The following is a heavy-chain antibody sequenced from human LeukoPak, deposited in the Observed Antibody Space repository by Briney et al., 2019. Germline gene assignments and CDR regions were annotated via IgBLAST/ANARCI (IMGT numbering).Heavy chain of an antibody. Sequence: PSETLSLTCTVSGGSISSGGYYWSWIRQHPGKGLEWIGYIYYSGSTYYNPSLKSRATISVDTSKNQFSLKLSSVTAADTAVYYCARATYDFWSGYYHWFDPWGQGTLVTVSS. J-gene: IGHJ5*02. D-gene: IGHD3-3*01. CDR1: GGSISSGGYY. V-gene: IGHV4-31*03. CDR2: IYYSGST. CDR3: ARATYDFWSGYYHWFDP.